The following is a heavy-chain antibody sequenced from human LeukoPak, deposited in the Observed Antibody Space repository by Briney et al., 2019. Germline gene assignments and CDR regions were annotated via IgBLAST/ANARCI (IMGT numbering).Heavy chain of an antibody. J-gene: IGHJ6*02. CDR1: GGSISSSSYY. D-gene: IGHD6-13*01. V-gene: IGHV4-39*07. Sequence: SETLSLTCTVSGGSISSSSYYWGWIRQPPGKGLEWIGSIYYSGSTYYNPSLKSRVTISVDTSKNQFSLKLSSVTAADTAVYYCARDGKAADTPARVFSYYCYGMDVWGQGTTVTVSS. CDR2: IYYSGST. CDR3: ARDGKAADTPARVFSYYCYGMDV.